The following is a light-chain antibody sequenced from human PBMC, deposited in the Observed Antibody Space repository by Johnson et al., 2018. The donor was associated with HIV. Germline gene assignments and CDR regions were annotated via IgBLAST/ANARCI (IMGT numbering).Light chain of an antibody. CDR3: GTWDSSLSYV. V-gene: IGLV1-51*01. Sequence: QSVLTQPPSVSAAPGQKVTISCSGSNSNIGSNYVSWYQQLPGTAPKLLIYDNNKRPSGIPDRFSGSKSGTSATLGITGLQTGDEADYYCGTWDSSLSYVFGTGTKVTVL. CDR1: NSNIGSNY. CDR2: DNN. J-gene: IGLJ1*01.